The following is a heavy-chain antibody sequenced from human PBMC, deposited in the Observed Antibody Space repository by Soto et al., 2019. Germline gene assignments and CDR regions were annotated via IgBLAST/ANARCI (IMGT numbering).Heavy chain of an antibody. V-gene: IGHV1-2*02. J-gene: IGHJ6*02. CDR1: GYTFTVYY. CDR3: ARDLRYCSSSTSCYNYYYYGMDV. Sequence: GASVKVSCKASGYTFTVYYMHCVLQAPVQWRDWMGWINPNSGGTNYAQKFQGRVTMTRDTSISTAYMGLSRLRSDDTAVYYCARDLRYCSSSTSCYNYYYYGMDVWGQGTTVTVSS. CDR2: INPNSGGT. D-gene: IGHD2-2*02.